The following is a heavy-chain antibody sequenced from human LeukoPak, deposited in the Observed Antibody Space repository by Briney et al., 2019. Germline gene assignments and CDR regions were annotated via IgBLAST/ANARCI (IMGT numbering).Heavy chain of an antibody. J-gene: IGHJ4*02. Sequence: GASVKVSCKASGGTFSSYAISWVRQAPGQGLEWMGGIIPIFGTANYAQKSQGRVTITADESTSTAYMELSSLRSEDTAVYYYARDPHYDFWSGYYFDYWGQGTLVTVSS. CDR3: ARDPHYDFWSGYYFDY. CDR1: GGTFSSYA. CDR2: IIPIFGTA. V-gene: IGHV1-69*13. D-gene: IGHD3-3*01.